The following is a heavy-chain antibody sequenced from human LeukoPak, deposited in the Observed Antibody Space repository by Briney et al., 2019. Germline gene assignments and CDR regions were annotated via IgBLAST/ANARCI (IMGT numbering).Heavy chain of an antibody. J-gene: IGHJ4*02. V-gene: IGHV4-59*01. CDR2: ISYSVST. CDR3: ARVGARVSLQHLDY. D-gene: IGHD1-1*01. CDR1: GGSISSYY. Sequence: PSETLSLTCTVSGGSISSYYWSWIRQPPGMGMEWVGYISYSVSTSYNPSLKSRVTISVDTSKNQFSLKLSSVTAAGAAVYYCARVGARVSLQHLDYWGQGTLVTVSS.